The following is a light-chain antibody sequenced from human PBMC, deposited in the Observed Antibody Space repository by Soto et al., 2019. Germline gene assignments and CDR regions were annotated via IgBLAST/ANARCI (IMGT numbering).Light chain of an antibody. CDR3: QQSEDLHLT. V-gene: IGKV1-33*01. Sequence: DIQMTQSPSSLSASVGDSVTISCQASQDINNFLNWYHEKPGKPPQLLIYDASTLEKGVPSRFSGAGSGADFSFTISNLQPEDSATYYCQQSEDLHLTFGQGTKVHIK. CDR2: DAS. CDR1: QDINNF. J-gene: IGKJ1*01.